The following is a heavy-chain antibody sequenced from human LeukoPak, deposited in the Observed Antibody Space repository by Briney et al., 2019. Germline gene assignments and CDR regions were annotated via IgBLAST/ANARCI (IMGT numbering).Heavy chain of an antibody. J-gene: IGHJ6*03. CDR1: GFTFSSYG. V-gene: IGHV3-21*01. CDR2: ISSSSSYI. CDR3: ARDPHSNYYMDV. Sequence: GGSLRLSCAASGFTFSSYGMSWVRQAPGKGLEWVSSISSSSSYIYYADSVKGRFTISRDNAKNSLYLQMNSLRAEDTAVYYCARDPHSNYYMDVWGKGTTVTVSS.